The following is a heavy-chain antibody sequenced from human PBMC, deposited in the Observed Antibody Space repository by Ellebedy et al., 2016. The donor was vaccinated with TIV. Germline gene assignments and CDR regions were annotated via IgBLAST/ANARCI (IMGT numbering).Heavy chain of an antibody. Sequence: SVKVSXXTSGGTFSSYAISWVRQAPGQGLEWMGGIIPIFGTANYAQKFQGRVTITADESTSTAYMELSSLRSEDTAVYYCARDRHGCSSTSCYGGPDWFDPWGQGTLVTVSS. D-gene: IGHD2-2*01. V-gene: IGHV1-69*13. CDR2: IIPIFGTA. CDR3: ARDRHGCSSTSCYGGPDWFDP. J-gene: IGHJ5*02. CDR1: GGTFSSYA.